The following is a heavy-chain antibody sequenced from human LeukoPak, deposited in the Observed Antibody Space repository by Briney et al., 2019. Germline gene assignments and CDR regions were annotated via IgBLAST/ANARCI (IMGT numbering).Heavy chain of an antibody. Sequence: GGSLRLSCAASGFTFSSYSMNWVRQAPGKGLEWVSYISSSSSTIYYADSVKGRFTISRDNAKNSLYLQTNSLRAEDTAVYYCARDSFTYGNYWGQGTLVTVSS. CDR3: ARDSFTYGNY. D-gene: IGHD3-10*01. J-gene: IGHJ4*02. CDR2: ISSSSSTI. CDR1: GFTFSSYS. V-gene: IGHV3-48*01.